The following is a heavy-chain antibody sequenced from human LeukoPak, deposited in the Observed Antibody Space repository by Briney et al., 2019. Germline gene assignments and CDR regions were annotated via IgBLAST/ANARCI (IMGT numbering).Heavy chain of an antibody. J-gene: IGHJ6*03. Sequence: GASVKASCKASGGTFSSYAISWVRQAPGQGLEWMGRIIPIFGTANYAQKFQGRVTITADKSTSTAYMELSSLRSEDTAVYYCARDSSSSPYYYYYYYMDVWGKGTTVTVSS. CDR3: ARDSSSSPYYYYYYYMDV. D-gene: IGHD6-6*01. CDR1: GGTFSSYA. V-gene: IGHV1-69*06. CDR2: IIPIFGTA.